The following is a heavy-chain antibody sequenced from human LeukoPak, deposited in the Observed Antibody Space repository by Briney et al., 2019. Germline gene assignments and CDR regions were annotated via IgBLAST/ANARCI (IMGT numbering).Heavy chain of an antibody. D-gene: IGHD2-15*01. V-gene: IGHV3-23*01. CDR2: ISGSGGST. CDR3: AKDRRCSGGSCYSKFDY. J-gene: IGHJ4*02. CDR1: GFTFSSYA. Sequence: GGSLRLSCAASGFTFSSYAMSWVRQAPGKGLEWVSAISGSGGSTYYADSVKGRFTISRDNSKNTLYLQMNSLRAEDTAVYYCAKDRRCSGGSCYSKFDYWGQGTLVTVSS.